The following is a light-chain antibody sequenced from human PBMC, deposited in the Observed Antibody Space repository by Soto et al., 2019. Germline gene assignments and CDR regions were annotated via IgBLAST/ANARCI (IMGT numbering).Light chain of an antibody. V-gene: IGKV1-39*01. Sequence: DIQMTQSPSSLSASVGDRVTITCRASQSISHYLNWYQQKPGKAPNLLIFAASSVESGVPPRFSGSGSGTDFTLTINSLQPEDFASYYCQQSYSTPFTFGPGTKIDIK. CDR2: AAS. CDR1: QSISHY. CDR3: QQSYSTPFT. J-gene: IGKJ3*01.